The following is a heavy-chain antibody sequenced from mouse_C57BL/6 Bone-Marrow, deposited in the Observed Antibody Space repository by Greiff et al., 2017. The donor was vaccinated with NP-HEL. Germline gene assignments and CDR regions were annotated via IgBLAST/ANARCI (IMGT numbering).Heavy chain of an antibody. J-gene: IGHJ1*03. CDR3: TRTGYYGSSRYWYFDV. V-gene: IGHV6-6*01. D-gene: IGHD1-1*01. Sequence: EVQVVESGGGLVQPGGSMKLSCAASGFTFSDAWMDWVRQSPEKGLEWVAEIRNKANNHATYYAESVKGRFTISRDDSKSSVYLQMNSLRAEDTGIYYCTRTGYYGSSRYWYFDVWGTGTTVTVSS. CDR2: IRNKANNHAT. CDR1: GFTFSDAW.